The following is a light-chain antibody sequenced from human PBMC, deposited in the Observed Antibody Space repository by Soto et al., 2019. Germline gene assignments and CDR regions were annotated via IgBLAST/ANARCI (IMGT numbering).Light chain of an antibody. V-gene: IGLV1-47*01. J-gene: IGLJ3*02. CDR3: ATRDDSLSGHWL. Sequence: QAVVTQPPSASGTPGQRVTISCSGSSSNIGTNYVSWYQHLPGAAPKLLISRNNQRPSGVPDRFSGSKSGTSASLAISGLRSEDEADYYCATRDDSLSGHWLFGGGTKLTVL. CDR2: RNN. CDR1: SSNIGTNY.